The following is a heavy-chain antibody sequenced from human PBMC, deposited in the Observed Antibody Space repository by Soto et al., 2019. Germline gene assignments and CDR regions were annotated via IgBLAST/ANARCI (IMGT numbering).Heavy chain of an antibody. J-gene: IGHJ6*04. CDR3: SRGLNAEAATCVYYYCMDV. Sequence: ASVKVSCKASGYTFTGYYMHWVRQAPGQGLEWMGWINPNSGGTNYAQKFQGWVTMTRNTSISTAYMELSRLRSDDTAVYYCSRGLNAEAATCVYYYCMDVWGKGTTVTVSS. CDR2: INPNSGGT. CDR1: GYTFTGYY. D-gene: IGHD2-15*01. V-gene: IGHV1-2*04.